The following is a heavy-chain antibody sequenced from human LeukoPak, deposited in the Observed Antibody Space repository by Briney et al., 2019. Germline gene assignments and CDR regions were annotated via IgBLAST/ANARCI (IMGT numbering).Heavy chain of an antibody. Sequence: PSETLSLTCTVSGGSISSYYWSWIRQPPGKGLEWIGYIYYSGSTNYNPSLKSRVTISVDTSKNRFSLKLSSVTAADTAVYYCASSLNWLYFDYWGQGTLVTVSS. J-gene: IGHJ4*02. CDR2: IYYSGST. CDR1: GGSISSYY. CDR3: ASSLNWLYFDY. D-gene: IGHD1-20*01. V-gene: IGHV4-59*01.